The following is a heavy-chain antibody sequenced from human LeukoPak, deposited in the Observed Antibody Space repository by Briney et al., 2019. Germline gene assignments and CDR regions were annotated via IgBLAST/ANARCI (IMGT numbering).Heavy chain of an antibody. Sequence: GGSLRLSCAASGFTFSNYAVHWVRQAPGKGLEWVTIISSDGNNKDYPDSVKGRFTVSRDNSKNTLYLQMNSLRGEDTAIYFCARDNGDYLFDYWGQGTLVTVSS. J-gene: IGHJ4*02. V-gene: IGHV3-30-3*01. CDR2: ISSDGNNK. CDR3: ARDNGDYLFDY. D-gene: IGHD4-17*01. CDR1: GFTFSNYA.